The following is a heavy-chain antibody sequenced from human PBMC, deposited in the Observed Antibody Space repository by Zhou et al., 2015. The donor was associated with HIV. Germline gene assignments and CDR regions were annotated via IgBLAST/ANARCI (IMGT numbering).Heavy chain of an antibody. Sequence: QVQLVQSGVEVKQPGASVKVSCKASGDSFTSYSITWVRQAPGLRLEWMGWISTYNGNTHYAQKLQGRVTMTTDTSTSTAYMELRSLRYEDAAVYYCAKSSADSDYAFDTWGQGTQVVVSS. CDR3: AKSSADSDYAFDT. CDR1: GDSFTSYS. D-gene: IGHD3-22*01. CDR2: ISTYNGNT. J-gene: IGHJ3*02. V-gene: IGHV1-18*01.